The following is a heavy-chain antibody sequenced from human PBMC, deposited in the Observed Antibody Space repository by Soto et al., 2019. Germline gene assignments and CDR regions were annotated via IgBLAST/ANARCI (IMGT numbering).Heavy chain of an antibody. CDR1: GGSVSSGAYY. D-gene: IGHD5-12*01. Sequence: ASETVSFTCTVSGGSVSSGAYYWTWIRQRPGKGLEWIGYIYYSGSTYYSPSLKSRLSISLDTSKNQFSLRLSSVTAADTAMYYCARARLRAVYAFDIWGQGTMVTVSS. V-gene: IGHV4-31*03. J-gene: IGHJ3*02. CDR2: IYYSGST. CDR3: ARARLRAVYAFDI.